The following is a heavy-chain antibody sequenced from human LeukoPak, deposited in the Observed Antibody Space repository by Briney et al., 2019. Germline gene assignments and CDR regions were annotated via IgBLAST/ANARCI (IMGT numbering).Heavy chain of an antibody. CDR1: GYTFTGYY. Sequence: ASVKVSCKASGYTFTGYYMHWVRQAPGQRLEWMGWINAGNGNTKYSQKFQGRVTITRDTSASTAYMEPSSLRSEDTAVYYCARGGQYYDILTGPPRFDPWGQGTLVTVSS. CDR3: ARGGQYYDILTGPPRFDP. J-gene: IGHJ5*02. D-gene: IGHD3-9*01. CDR2: INAGNGNT. V-gene: IGHV1-3*01.